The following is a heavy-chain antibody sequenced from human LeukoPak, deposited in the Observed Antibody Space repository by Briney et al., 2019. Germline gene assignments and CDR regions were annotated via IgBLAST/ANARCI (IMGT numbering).Heavy chain of an antibody. J-gene: IGHJ4*02. D-gene: IGHD6-6*01. CDR2: INTDNSNT. Sequence: ASVKVSCKASGYTFNIYAMHWVRQAPGQRLEWMGWINTDNSNTKYSQKFQGRVTITRNISASTAYLELSSLRSEDTALYYCTRRRSTAEDGGCFDYWGQGTLVTVSS. V-gene: IGHV1-3*04. CDR3: TRRRSTAEDGGCFDY. CDR1: GYTFNIYA.